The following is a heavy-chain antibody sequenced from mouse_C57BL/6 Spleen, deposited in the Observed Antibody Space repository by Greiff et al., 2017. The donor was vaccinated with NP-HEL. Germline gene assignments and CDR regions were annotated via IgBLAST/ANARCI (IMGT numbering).Heavy chain of an antibody. CDR1: GYTFTSYW. CDR3: ARLDGSSFGYFDY. D-gene: IGHD1-1*01. Sequence: QVQLQQPGAELVMPGASVKLSCKASGYTFTSYWMHWVKQRPGQGLEWIGEIDPSDSYTNYNQKFKGKSTLTVDKSSSTAYMQLSSLTSEDSAVYYCARLDGSSFGYFDYWGQGTTLTVSS. V-gene: IGHV1-69*01. J-gene: IGHJ2*01. CDR2: IDPSDSYT.